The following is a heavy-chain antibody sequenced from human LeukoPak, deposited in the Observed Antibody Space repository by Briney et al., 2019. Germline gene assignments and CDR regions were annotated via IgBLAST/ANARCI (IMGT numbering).Heavy chain of an antibody. CDR2: ISSSSSYI. CDR3: ARDGGSLGSYYFDY. D-gene: IGHD1-26*01. V-gene: IGHV3-21*01. CDR1: GFTFSSYS. J-gene: IGHJ4*02. Sequence: GGSLRLSCAASGFTFSSYSMNWVRQAPGKGLEWVSSISSSSSYIYYADSVKGRFTISRDNAKNSLYLQVSSLRAEDTAVYYCARDGGSLGSYYFDYWGQGTLVTVSS.